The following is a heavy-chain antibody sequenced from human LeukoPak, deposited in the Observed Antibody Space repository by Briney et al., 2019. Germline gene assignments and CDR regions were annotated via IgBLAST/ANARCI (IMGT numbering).Heavy chain of an antibody. J-gene: IGHJ4*02. CDR1: GGSFSGYY. Sequence: SETLSLTCAVYGGSFSGYYWSWIRQPPGKGLEWIGEINHSGSTNYNPSLKSRVTISVDTSKNQFSLKLSSVTAADTAVYYCARASYGVLSYWGQGTLVTVSS. D-gene: IGHD4-17*01. CDR2: INHSGST. CDR3: ARASYGVLSY. V-gene: IGHV4-34*01.